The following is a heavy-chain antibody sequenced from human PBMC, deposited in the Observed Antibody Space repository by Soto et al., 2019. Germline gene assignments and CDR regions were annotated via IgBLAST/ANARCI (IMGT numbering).Heavy chain of an antibody. CDR1: GGSISSGDYY. V-gene: IGHV4-30-4*01. Sequence: PSETLSLTCTVSGGSISSGDYYWSWIRQPPGKGLEWIGYIYYSGSTYYNPSLKSRVTISVDTSKNQFSLKLSSVTAADTAVYYCARAPGQLVGLLGPPDAFDIWGQGTMVT. J-gene: IGHJ3*02. CDR3: ARAPGQLVGLLGPPDAFDI. D-gene: IGHD3-16*01. CDR2: IYYSGST.